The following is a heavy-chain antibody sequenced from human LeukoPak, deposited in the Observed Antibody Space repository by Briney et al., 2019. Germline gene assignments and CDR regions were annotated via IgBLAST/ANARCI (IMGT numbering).Heavy chain of an antibody. Sequence: ASVKVSCKASGYTFTSYGISWVRQAPGQGLEWMGWISAYNGNTNYAQKPQGRVTMTTDTSTSTAYMELRRLRSDDTAVYYCARDNHYDILTGSPGPNNWFDPWGQGTLVTVSS. V-gene: IGHV1-18*01. CDR2: ISAYNGNT. D-gene: IGHD3-9*01. CDR1: GYTFTSYG. CDR3: ARDNHYDILTGSPGPNNWFDP. J-gene: IGHJ5*02.